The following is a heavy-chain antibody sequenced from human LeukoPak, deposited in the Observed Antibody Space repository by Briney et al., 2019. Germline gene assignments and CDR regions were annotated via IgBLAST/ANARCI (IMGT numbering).Heavy chain of an antibody. J-gene: IGHJ3*02. CDR2: THYSGST. CDR3: ASLAFKYSSSSRDAFDI. D-gene: IGHD6-6*01. V-gene: IGHV4-59*02. Sequence: SETLSLTCSVSGDSVSCYYWNWIRQPPGKGLEWIGYTHYSGSTTYSPSLKSRVTTSVDTSKNQFSLNLSSVTAADTAVYYCASLAFKYSSSSRDAFDIWGQGTMVTVSS. CDR1: GDSVSCYY.